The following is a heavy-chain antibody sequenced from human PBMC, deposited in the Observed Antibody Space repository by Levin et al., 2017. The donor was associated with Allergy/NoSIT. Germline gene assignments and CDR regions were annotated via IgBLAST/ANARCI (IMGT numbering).Heavy chain of an antibody. CDR3: AKGSGHIVATITLLWADY. V-gene: IGHV3-30*18. Sequence: SCAASGFTFSSYGMHWVRQAPGKGLEWVAVISYDGSNKYYADSVKGRFTISRDNSKNTLYLQMNSLRAEDTAVYYCAKGSGHIVATITLLWADYWGQGTLVTVSS. D-gene: IGHD5-12*01. CDR2: ISYDGSNK. J-gene: IGHJ4*02. CDR1: GFTFSSYG.